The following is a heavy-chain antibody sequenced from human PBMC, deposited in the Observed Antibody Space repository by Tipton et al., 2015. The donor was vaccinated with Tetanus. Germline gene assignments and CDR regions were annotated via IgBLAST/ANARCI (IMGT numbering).Heavy chain of an antibody. J-gene: IGHJ4*02. CDR3: ARTQGSALIDY. D-gene: IGHD2-8*01. V-gene: IGHV4-59*01. CDR2: IYYTGRT. Sequence: TLSLTCTVSGGSISNYYWSRIRQPPGKRLEWIGYIYYTGRTDYNPSLKSRVTISLGTSKNQFSLKLSSVTAADTAVYYCARTQGSALIDYWGQGTLATVSS. CDR1: GGSISNYY.